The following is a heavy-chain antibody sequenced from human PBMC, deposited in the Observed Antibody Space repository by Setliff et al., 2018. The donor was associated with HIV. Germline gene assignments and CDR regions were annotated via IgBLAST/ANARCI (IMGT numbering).Heavy chain of an antibody. CDR1: GGSISSHC. V-gene: IGHV4-59*11. CDR2: IYSSGSI. J-gene: IGHJ4*02. CDR3: ARDAPYCSSHSCSVRLFDY. Sequence: SETLSLTCTVSGGSISSHCWSWIRQSPGKALEWIGYIYSSGSIIYNPSLKSRVTMSVDTSQNQVSLDLDSVTAADTAVYYCARDAPYCSSHSCSVRLFDYWGQGTLVTVSS. D-gene: IGHD2-2*01.